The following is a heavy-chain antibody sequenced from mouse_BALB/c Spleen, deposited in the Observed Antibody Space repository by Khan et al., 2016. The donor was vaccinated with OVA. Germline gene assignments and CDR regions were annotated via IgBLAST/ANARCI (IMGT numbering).Heavy chain of an antibody. J-gene: IGHJ3*01. V-gene: IGHV1-5*01. D-gene: IGHD1-3*01. CDR1: GYSFTSYL. Sequence: VQLQQSGTVLARPGASVKMSCKASGYSFTSYLIHWVKQRPGQGLEWIGDIYPGNSDTTYNQKFKDKATLTAGTSANTAYMDLSSLTNEDSAVYDCARGGYSSFAYWGQGTLVTVSA. CDR2: IYPGNSDT. CDR3: ARGGYSSFAY.